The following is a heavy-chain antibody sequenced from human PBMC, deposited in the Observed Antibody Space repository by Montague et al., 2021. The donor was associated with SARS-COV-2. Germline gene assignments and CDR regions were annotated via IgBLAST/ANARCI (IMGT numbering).Heavy chain of an antibody. CDR1: GGSINSSSYY. D-gene: IGHD3-22*01. Sequence: SETLSLTCTVSGGSINSSSYYWGWIRQPPGKGLEWIGRIYYSGSTYYNPSLKSRVTISVDTSKNQFSLKLSSVTAADTAVYYCARDTRITMIVVDQGYGMDDWGQGTTVTVSS. V-gene: IGHV4-39*07. J-gene: IGHJ6*02. CDR3: ARDTRITMIVVDQGYGMDD. CDR2: IYYSGST.